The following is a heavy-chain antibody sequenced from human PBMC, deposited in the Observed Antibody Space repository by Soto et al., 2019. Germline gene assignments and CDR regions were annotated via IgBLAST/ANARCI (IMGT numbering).Heavy chain of an antibody. CDR3: ARDRSRDYGGSDY. J-gene: IGHJ4*02. CDR1: GGSISSGDYY. V-gene: IGHV4-30-4*01. CDR2: IYYSGST. D-gene: IGHD4-17*01. Sequence: QVQLQESGPGLVKPSQTLSLTCTVSGGSISSGDYYWSWIRQPPGKGLEWIGYIYYSGSTYYNPSLRSRVTISVDTSKNQFSLKLSSVTAADTAVYYCARDRSRDYGGSDYLGQGTLVTGSS.